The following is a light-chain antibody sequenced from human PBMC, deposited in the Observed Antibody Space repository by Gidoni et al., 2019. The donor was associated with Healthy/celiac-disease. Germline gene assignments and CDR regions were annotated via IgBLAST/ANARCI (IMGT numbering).Light chain of an antibody. J-gene: IGKJ1*01. CDR1: QSVLYSSNNKNY. V-gene: IGKV4-1*01. CDR3: QQYYSTPWT. CDR2: WAS. Sequence: DTVITQSLDSLAVSLGERATINCKSSQSVLYSSNNKNYLAWYQQKPGQPPKLLIYWASTRESGVPDRFSGSGSGTDFTLTISSLQAEDVAVYYCQQYYSTPWTFGQGTKVEIK.